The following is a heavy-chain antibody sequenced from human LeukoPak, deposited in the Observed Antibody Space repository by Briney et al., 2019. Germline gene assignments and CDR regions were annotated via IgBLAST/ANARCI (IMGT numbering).Heavy chain of an antibody. Sequence: GGSLRLSCAGSGFTFSSYWMHWVRQAPGKGLVWVSRINSDGSTTTYADSVKGRFTISRDNAKNTLYLQMHSLRAEDTAVYYCARDQIEPGTTGTTDYYGMDVWGQGTTVTVSS. CDR3: ARDQIEPGTTGTTDYYGMDV. J-gene: IGHJ6*02. CDR1: GFTFSSYW. V-gene: IGHV3-74*01. D-gene: IGHD1-1*01. CDR2: INSDGSTT.